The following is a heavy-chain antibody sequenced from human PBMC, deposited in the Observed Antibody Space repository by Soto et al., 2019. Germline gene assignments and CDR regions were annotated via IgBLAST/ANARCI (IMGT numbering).Heavy chain of an antibody. CDR1: GGSISSYY. D-gene: IGHD6-13*01. CDR2: IYYSGST. V-gene: IGHV4-59*08. J-gene: IGHJ5*02. CDR3: ARHMQGIAAAVPFEP. Sequence: SETLSLTCTVSGGSISSYYWSWIRQPPGKGLEWIGYIYYSGSTNYNPSLKSRVTISVDTSKNQFSLKLSSVTAADTAVYYCARHMQGIAAAVPFEPWGQGTLVTVSS.